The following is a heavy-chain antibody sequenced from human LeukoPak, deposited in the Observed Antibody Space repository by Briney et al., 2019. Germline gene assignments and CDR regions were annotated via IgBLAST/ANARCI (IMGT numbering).Heavy chain of an antibody. V-gene: IGHV3-48*01. CDR1: GFTFSSYS. CDR2: ISSSGRTT. Sequence: GGSLRLSCVASGFTFSSYSMNWVRHTPGKGLEWVSYISSSGRTTYYADSVKGRFTISRDNAKNSLSLQMNSLRAEDTAVYYCARDRYGDYDIDYWGQGTLVTVSS. D-gene: IGHD4-17*01. CDR3: ARDRYGDYDIDY. J-gene: IGHJ4*02.